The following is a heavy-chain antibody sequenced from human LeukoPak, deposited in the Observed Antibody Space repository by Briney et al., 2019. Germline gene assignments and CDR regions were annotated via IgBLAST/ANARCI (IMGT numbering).Heavy chain of an antibody. J-gene: IGHJ5*02. CDR1: GGSISSYY. CDR3: ARDRYYYDSSGLVPYWFDP. CDR2: IYYSGST. Sequence: KPSETLSLTCTVSGGSISSYYWSWIRQPPGKGLEWIGYIYYSGSTNYNPSLKSRVTISVDTSKNQFSLKLSSVTAADTAVYYCARDRYYYDSSGLVPYWFDPWGQGTLVTVSS. D-gene: IGHD3-22*01. V-gene: IGHV4-59*12.